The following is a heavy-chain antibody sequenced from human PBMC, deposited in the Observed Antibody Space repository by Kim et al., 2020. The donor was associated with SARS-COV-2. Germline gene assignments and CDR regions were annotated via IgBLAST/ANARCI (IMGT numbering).Heavy chain of an antibody. J-gene: IGHJ4*02. Sequence: LQGRVTISVDTSKHPFSLKLSSVTAADTAVYYCAREHILTGYYNGVFDYWGQGTLVTVSS. V-gene: IGHV4-59*01. CDR3: AREHILTGYYNGVFDY. D-gene: IGHD3-9*01.